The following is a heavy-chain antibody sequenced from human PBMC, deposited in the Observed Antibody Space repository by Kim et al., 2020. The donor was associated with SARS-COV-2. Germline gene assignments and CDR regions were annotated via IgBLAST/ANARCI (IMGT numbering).Heavy chain of an antibody. Sequence: GGSLRLSCTASGFTFGDYAMSWVRQAPGKGLEWVGFIRSKAYGGTTAYAASVKCRFTISIDDSKSIPYLQMNSLKTEDTAEYYCTRDLGGACYYSSGYYYYAFDNWGQGTMVTVSS. CDR3: TRDLGGACYYSSGYYYYAFDN. CDR1: GFTFGDYA. V-gene: IGHV3-49*04. D-gene: IGHD3-22*01. CDR2: IRSKAYGGTT. J-gene: IGHJ3*02.